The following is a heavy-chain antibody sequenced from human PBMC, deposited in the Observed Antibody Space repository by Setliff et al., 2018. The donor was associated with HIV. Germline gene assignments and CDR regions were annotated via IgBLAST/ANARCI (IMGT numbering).Heavy chain of an antibody. J-gene: IGHJ3*02. CDR2: ISYTGST. CDR3: AREKGRYFDWSHTRDAFDI. Sequence: KTSETLSLTCTVPGGSINRSNYYWGWIRQPPGKGLEWIGTISYTGSTYYDPSLKSRVTISLDTSKNQFFLKLSSVTAPDTAIYYCAREKGRYFDWSHTRDAFDIWGQGTMVTVSS. V-gene: IGHV4-39*02. CDR1: GGSINRSNYY. D-gene: IGHD3-9*01.